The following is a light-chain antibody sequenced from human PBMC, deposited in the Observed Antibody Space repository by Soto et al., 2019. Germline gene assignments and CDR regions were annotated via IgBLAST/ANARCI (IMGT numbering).Light chain of an antibody. V-gene: IGKV1-39*01. J-gene: IGKJ2*01. CDR1: QSISSY. CDR3: QQSYSTPLYT. Sequence: DIQMTQSPSSLSASVGDRVTITCRASQSISSYLNWYQQKPGKAPKLLIYAASSLQSGVPSRFSGSGSGTDFTLTISILQPEDFATYYGQQSYSTPLYTFGQGTKLEIK. CDR2: AAS.